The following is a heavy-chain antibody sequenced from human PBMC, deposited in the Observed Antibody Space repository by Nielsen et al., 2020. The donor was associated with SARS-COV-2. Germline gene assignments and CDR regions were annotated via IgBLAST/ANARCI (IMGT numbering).Heavy chain of an antibody. V-gene: IGHV1-46*01. D-gene: IGHD3-9*01. Sequence: ASVKVSCKASGFTFTSYHIHWVRQAPGQGLEWMGIINPSGGSTSYAQKFQGRVTMTRDTSTSTAYMELSSLRSEDTAMYYCGRDSSDILTGYSGHYYFDYWGQGTLVTVSS. CDR1: GFTFTSYH. J-gene: IGHJ4*02. CDR3: GRDSSDILTGYSGHYYFDY. CDR2: INPSGGST.